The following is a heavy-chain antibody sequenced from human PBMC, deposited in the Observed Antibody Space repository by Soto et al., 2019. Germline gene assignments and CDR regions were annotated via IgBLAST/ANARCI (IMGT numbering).Heavy chain of an antibody. CDR1: GDFNTNFY. Sequence: NPSETLSLTCTVSGDFNTNFYWSWIRQSPGKGLEWMGFIYSSGSTRYNPSLKSRITMSLDTSKNQFSLRVEDMAVYFCARDDSPNYYVSGSYFNVWGKGTLVTVSS. V-gene: IGHV4-59*12. CDR3: ARDDSPNYYVSGSYFNV. J-gene: IGHJ4*02. CDR2: IYSSGST. D-gene: IGHD3-10*01.